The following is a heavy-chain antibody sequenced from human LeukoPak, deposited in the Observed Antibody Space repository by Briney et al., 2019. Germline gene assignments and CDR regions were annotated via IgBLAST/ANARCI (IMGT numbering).Heavy chain of an antibody. V-gene: IGHV3-7*01. CDR3: ARDGYCTSGSCYIDY. D-gene: IGHD2-15*01. CDR2: IKQDGSEK. J-gene: IGHJ4*02. CDR1: GFTFSRYY. Sequence: GGSLRLSCAASGFTFSRYYMSWVRQAPGKGLEWVANIKQDGSEKYYVDSVKGRFTISRDNAKNSLYLQMNSLRVEDTAIYYCARDGYCTSGSCYIDYWAREPWSPSPQ.